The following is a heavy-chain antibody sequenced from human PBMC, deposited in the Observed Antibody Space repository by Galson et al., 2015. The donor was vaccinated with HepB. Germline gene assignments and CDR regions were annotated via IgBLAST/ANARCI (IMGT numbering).Heavy chain of an antibody. CDR2: ISGSGGST. CDR3: AKHWEEYCTNGVCHFDY. CDR1: GFTFSSYA. J-gene: IGHJ4*02. Sequence: SLRLSCAASGFTFSSYAMSWVRQAPGKGLEWVSAISGSGGSTYYADSVKGRFTISRDNSKNTLYLQMNSLRAEDTAVYYCAKHWEEYCTNGVCHFDYWGQGTLVTVSS. V-gene: IGHV3-23*01. D-gene: IGHD2-8*01.